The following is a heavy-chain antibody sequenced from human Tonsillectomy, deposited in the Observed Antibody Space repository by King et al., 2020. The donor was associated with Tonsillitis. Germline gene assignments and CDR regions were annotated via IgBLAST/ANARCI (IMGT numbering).Heavy chain of an antibody. CDR1: GFTFSSYS. CDR2: ISSSSSTI. D-gene: IGHD6-19*01. V-gene: IGHV3-48*04. Sequence: EVQLVESGGGLVQPGGSLRLSCAASGFTFSSYSMNWVRQAPGKGLEWVSYISSSSSTIYYADSVKGRFTISRDNAKNSLYLQMNSLRAEDTAVYYCASESDSSGWYEWNVYYYGMDVWGQGTTVTVSS. J-gene: IGHJ6*02. CDR3: ASESDSSGWYEWNVYYYGMDV.